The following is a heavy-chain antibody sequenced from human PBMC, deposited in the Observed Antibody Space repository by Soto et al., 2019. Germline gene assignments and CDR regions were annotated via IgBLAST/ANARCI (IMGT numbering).Heavy chain of an antibody. Sequence: GGSLRLSCAASGFTFSSYAMTWVRQAPGKGLEWVSAISATADSTYYADSVKGRFTISRDNSKNTLYLQMNSLRAEDTAVYYCAKDIFVEFSAWHSPGFDYWGQGTLVPVAA. J-gene: IGHJ4*02. CDR3: AKDIFVEFSAWHSPGFDY. CDR2: ISATADST. CDR1: GFTFSSYA. D-gene: IGHD3-10*01. V-gene: IGHV3-23*01.